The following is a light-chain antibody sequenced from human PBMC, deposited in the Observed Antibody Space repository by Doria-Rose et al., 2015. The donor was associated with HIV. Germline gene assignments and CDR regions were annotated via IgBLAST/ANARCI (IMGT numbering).Light chain of an antibody. CDR3: HQYGTSWT. CDR2: DGS. V-gene: IGKV3-20*01. J-gene: IGKJ1*01. Sequence: EIALTQSPGILSLSPGERATLSCRASQSFSSTYLAWYQQKPGQALSLLIYDGSTRATGIPDRFSARGSGTDFTLTINRLEPEDFALYYCHQYGTSWTFGQGTKVEI. CDR1: QSFSSTY.